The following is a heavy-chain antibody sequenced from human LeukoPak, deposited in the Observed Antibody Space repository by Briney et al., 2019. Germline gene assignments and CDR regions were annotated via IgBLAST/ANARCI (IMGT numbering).Heavy chain of an antibody. CDR1: GFTFRSYA. Sequence: GGSLRPSCAASGFTFRSYAMSWVRQAPGKGLEWVSAISGSGGSTYYADSVKGRFTISRDNSKNTLYLQMNSLRAEDTAVYYCAKWLGDYFDYWGQGTLVTVSS. V-gene: IGHV3-23*01. CDR3: AKWLGDYFDY. J-gene: IGHJ4*02. D-gene: IGHD5-12*01. CDR2: ISGSGGST.